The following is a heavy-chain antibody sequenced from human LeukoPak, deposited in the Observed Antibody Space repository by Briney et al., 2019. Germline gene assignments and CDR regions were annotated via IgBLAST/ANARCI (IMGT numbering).Heavy chain of an antibody. J-gene: IGHJ4*02. CDR2: IIPIFGTA. CDR1: GGTFSSYA. CDR3: ARGSSGYYYEYYFDY. Sequence: ASVKVSCKASGGTFSSYAISWVRQAPGQGREWMGRIIPIFGTANYAQKFQGRVTITADESTSTAYMELSSLRSEDTAVYYCARGSSGYYYEYYFDYWGQGTLVTVSS. V-gene: IGHV1-69*13. D-gene: IGHD3-22*01.